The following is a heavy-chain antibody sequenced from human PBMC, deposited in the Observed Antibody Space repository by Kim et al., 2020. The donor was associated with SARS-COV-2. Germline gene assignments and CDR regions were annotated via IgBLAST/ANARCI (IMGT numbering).Heavy chain of an antibody. D-gene: IGHD1-26*01. CDR3: ARMKSGAYPFDC. J-gene: IGHJ4*02. Sequence: SQTLSLTCTVSGGSFNTYYWSWIRQPPGKGLEWIGYIYYSGSINYNPSLKSRVTISVDTSKNQFSLKLSSVTAADTAVYYCARMKSGAYPFDCWGQGTLVTVSS. V-gene: IGHV4-59*01. CDR1: GGSFNTYY. CDR2: IYYSGSI.